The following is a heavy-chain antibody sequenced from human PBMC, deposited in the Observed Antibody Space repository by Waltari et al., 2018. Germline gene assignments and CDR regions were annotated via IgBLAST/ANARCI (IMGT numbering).Heavy chain of an antibody. CDR2: IRTKTKSKST. V-gene: IGHV3-72*01. Sequence: EVQLVESGGGLVQPGGSLRLSCAASGFTFSDHYMDWVRQAPGKGLEWVGRIRTKTKSKSTAYGTLVGGRFTSSRDHLPNSLFLQSNSLNTNNTAVYYSVRVSCHYDSGGTSRDAFGICGQGTRFIVSA. CDR3: VRVSCHYDSGGTSRDAFGI. J-gene: IGHJ3*02. CDR1: GFTFSDHY. D-gene: IGHD3-22*01.